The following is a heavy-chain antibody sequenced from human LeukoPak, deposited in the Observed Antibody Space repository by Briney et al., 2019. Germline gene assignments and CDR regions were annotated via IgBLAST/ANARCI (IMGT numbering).Heavy chain of an antibody. D-gene: IGHD3-3*01. CDR3: AGGTDFWSGYCFDS. J-gene: IGHJ4*02. CDR2: IYSGGDI. CDR1: GFTVSGNY. Sequence: GGSLRLSCDASGFTVSGNYMGWVRQAPGKGLEWVSGIYSGGDIAYADSVKGRFTISSDTSQNKLYLHMNSLRVEDTAVYYCAGGTDFWSGYCFDSWGQGTLVTVSS. V-gene: IGHV3-53*01.